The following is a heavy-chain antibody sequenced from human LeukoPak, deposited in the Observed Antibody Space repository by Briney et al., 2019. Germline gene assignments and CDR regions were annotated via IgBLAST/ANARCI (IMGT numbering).Heavy chain of an antibody. CDR3: AKFNGHPTTNYYMDV. CDR1: GFTFSSYA. J-gene: IGHJ6*04. CDR2: ISYDGSNK. V-gene: IGHV3-30*04. Sequence: GGSLRLSCAASGFTFSSYAMHWVRQAPGKGLEWVAVISYDGSNKYYADSVKGRFTISRDNSKNTLYLQMNSLRAEDTAVYYCAKFNGHPTTNYYMDVWGEGTTVTVSS. D-gene: IGHD3-10*01.